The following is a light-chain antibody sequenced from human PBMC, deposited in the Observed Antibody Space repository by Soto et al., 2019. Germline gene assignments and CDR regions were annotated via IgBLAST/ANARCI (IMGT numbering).Light chain of an antibody. CDR1: QSVSSSY. J-gene: IGKJ3*01. V-gene: IGKV3-20*01. CDR3: QQYGSSPST. Sequence: EIVLTQSPGTLSLSPGERATLSCRASQSVSSSYLAWYQQKPGQAPRLLIYGASSRATGIPDRFSGSGSGTDFTLNISRLETEDFAVYYCQQYGSSPSTFGPGTKVDIK. CDR2: GAS.